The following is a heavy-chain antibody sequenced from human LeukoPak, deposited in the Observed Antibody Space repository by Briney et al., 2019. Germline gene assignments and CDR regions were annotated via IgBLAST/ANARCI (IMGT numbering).Heavy chain of an antibody. CDR2: ISGSGGST. CDR3: AKVMGVFGVPKGAYYFDY. J-gene: IGHJ4*02. CDR1: GFTFSSYA. Sequence: PGGSLRLSCAASGFTFSSYAMSWVRQAPGKGLEWVSAISGSGGSTYYADSVKGRFTISRDNSKNTLYLQMNSLRAEDTAVYYCAKVMGVFGVPKGAYYFDYWGREPWSPSPQ. D-gene: IGHD3-3*01. V-gene: IGHV3-23*01.